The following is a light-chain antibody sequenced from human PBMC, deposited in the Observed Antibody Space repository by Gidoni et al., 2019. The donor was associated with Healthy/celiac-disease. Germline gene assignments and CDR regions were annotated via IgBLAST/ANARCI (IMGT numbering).Light chain of an antibody. CDR2: DAS. Sequence: DIQMTQSPSTLSASVGDRVTITCRASQSISSWLAWYQQKPGKAPKLLIYDASSLESGVPSRFSGSGSGTEFTLTISSLQPDDFATYYCQQYNSYSSWTXGXGTKVEIK. CDR3: QQYNSYSSWT. V-gene: IGKV1-5*01. CDR1: QSISSW. J-gene: IGKJ1*01.